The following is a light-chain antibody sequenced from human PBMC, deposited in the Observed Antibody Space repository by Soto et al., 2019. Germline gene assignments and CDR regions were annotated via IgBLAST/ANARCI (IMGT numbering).Light chain of an antibody. J-gene: IGLJ2*01. CDR1: SGHSSYA. V-gene: IGLV4-69*01. CDR2: LNSDGSH. CDR3: QTWGTGPLV. Sequence: QPVLTQSPSASASLGASVKLTCTLSSGHSSYATAWHQQQPEKGPRYLMKLNSDGSHSKGDGIPDRFSGSSSGAERYLTISRLQSEDEADYYCQTWGTGPLVFGGGTKLTVL.